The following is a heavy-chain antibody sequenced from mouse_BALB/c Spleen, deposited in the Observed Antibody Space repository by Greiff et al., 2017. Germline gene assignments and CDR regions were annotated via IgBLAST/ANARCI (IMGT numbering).Heavy chain of an antibody. Sequence: VMLVESGGGLVKPGGSLKLSCAASGFTFSSYAMSWVRQTPEKRLEWVASISSGGSTYYPDSVKGRFTISRDNARNILYLQMSSLRSEDTAMYYCAREGDYDGAWFAYWGQGTLVTVSA. CDR1: GFTFSSYA. CDR2: ISSGGST. D-gene: IGHD2-4*01. J-gene: IGHJ3*01. V-gene: IGHV5-6-5*01. CDR3: AREGDYDGAWFAY.